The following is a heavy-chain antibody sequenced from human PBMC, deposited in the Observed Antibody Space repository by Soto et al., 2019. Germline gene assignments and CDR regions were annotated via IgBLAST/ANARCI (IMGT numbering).Heavy chain of an antibody. V-gene: IGHV4-34*01. CDR3: ARGSRRLQISYY. CDR1: GGSFSGYY. J-gene: IGHJ4*02. CDR2: INHSGST. Sequence: SETLSLTCAVYGGSFSGYYWSWIRQPPGKGLEWIGEINHSGSTNYNPSLKSRVTISVDTSKNQFSLKLSSVTAADTAVYYCARGSRRLQISYYWGQGTLVTVSS. D-gene: IGHD6-25*01.